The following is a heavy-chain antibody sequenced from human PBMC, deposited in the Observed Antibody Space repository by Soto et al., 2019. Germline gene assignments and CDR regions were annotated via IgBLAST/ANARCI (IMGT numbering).Heavy chain of an antibody. V-gene: IGHV4-59*01. CDR2: VYYTGST. CDR3: ARRVAVPGAHIDY. Sequence: SETLSLTCSFSGGSISGSYWSWIRQSPGKGLEWLGYVYYTGSTNYSPSLRSRVSISVDTSKNEFSLRLSSVTAADTAVYFCARRVAVPGAHIDYWGQGTQVTVSS. CDR1: GGSISGSY. J-gene: IGHJ4*02. D-gene: IGHD6-19*01.